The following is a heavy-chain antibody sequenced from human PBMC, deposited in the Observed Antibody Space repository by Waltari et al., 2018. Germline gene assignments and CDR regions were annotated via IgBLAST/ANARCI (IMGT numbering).Heavy chain of an antibody. CDR1: GYTFTSYD. CDR2: MNPNSGNT. Sequence: QVQLVQSGAGVKKPGASVTVSCKASGYTFTSYDIHWVRPATGQGLEWMGWMNPNSGNTGYAQKFQGRVTITRNTSISTAYMELSSLRSEDTAVYYCAREGYCSGGSCQFDYWGQGTLVTVSS. J-gene: IGHJ4*02. CDR3: AREGYCSGGSCQFDY. V-gene: IGHV1-8*03. D-gene: IGHD2-15*01.